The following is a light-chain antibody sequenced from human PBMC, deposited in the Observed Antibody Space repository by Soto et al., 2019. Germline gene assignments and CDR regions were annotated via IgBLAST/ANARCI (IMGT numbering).Light chain of an antibody. Sequence: EIVMTQSPATLSVSPGERATLSCRASQSVNSNLAWYQQKPGQAPRLLIYDTSSRATGIPARFSGSRSGTEFTLTISRLHSEDSAVYYCQQYNNWPRGTVAQVTKLDIK. CDR1: QSVNSN. J-gene: IGKJ1*01. V-gene: IGKV3-15*01. CDR3: QQYNNWPRGT. CDR2: DTS.